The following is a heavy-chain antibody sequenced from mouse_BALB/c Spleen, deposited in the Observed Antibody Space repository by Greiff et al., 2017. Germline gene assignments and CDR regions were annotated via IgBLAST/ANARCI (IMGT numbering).Heavy chain of an antibody. J-gene: IGHJ3*01. D-gene: IGHD2-1*01. CDR3: ARDLYYVAY. Sequence: EVHLVESGGGLVQPGGSLRLSCATSGFTFTDYYMSWVRQPPGKALEWLGFIRNKANGYTTEYSASVKGRFTISRDNSQSILYLQMNTLRAEDSATYYCARDLYYVAYWGQGTLVTVSA. CDR2: IRNKANGYTT. V-gene: IGHV7-3*02. CDR1: GFTFTDYY.